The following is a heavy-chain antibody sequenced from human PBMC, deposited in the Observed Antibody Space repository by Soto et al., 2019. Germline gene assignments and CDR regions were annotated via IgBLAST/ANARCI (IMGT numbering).Heavy chain of an antibody. CDR3: ARVRRNDASDYYGMDV. CDR2: ISSGSTTI. Sequence: GSIRLSCAASGFSFSTSTMNWVRQAPGKGLEWVSYISSGSTTIYYADSVKGRFTISRDNGKNSLYLQMNSLRDEDTAVYYCARVRRNDASDYYGMDVWGQGTTVTVSS. D-gene: IGHD1-1*01. J-gene: IGHJ6*02. CDR1: GFSFSTST. V-gene: IGHV3-48*02.